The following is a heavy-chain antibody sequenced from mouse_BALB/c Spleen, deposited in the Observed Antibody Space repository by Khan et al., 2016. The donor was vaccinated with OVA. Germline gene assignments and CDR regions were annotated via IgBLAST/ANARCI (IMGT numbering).Heavy chain of an antibody. CDR1: GFSLTDYA. Sequence: QVQLQQSGPGLVAPSQSLSITCTVSGFSLTDYAVSWIRQPPGKGLEWLGVIWVSGSKYYNSVLKTRLSISKDNSKSQVFLKMNSLQTDDTAMYFCARDPPYYAMDYWGQGTSVTVSS. V-gene: IGHV2-6-5*01. J-gene: IGHJ4*01. CDR2: IWVSGSK. CDR3: ARDPPYYAMDY.